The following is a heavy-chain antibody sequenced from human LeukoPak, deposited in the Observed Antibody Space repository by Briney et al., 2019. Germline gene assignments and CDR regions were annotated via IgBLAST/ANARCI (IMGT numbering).Heavy chain of an antibody. CDR3: ARDRWGDTLVRGSNYYYYYMDV. D-gene: IGHD3-10*01. CDR1: GGSISNHY. CDR2: IYTSGST. V-gene: IGHV4-4*07. J-gene: IGHJ6*03. Sequence: PSETLSLTCIVSGGSISNHYWSWIRQPAGKGLEWIGHIYTSGSTNYNPSLKNRVTMSVDTSKNQFSLKLSSVTAADTAVYYCARDRWGDTLVRGSNYYYYYMDVWGKGTTVTISS.